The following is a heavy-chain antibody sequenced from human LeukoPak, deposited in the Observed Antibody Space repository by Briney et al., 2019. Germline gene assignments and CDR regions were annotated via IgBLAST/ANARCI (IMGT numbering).Heavy chain of an antibody. CDR3: ARNYGDYVPFDY. CDR1: GYLSTRYG. CDR2: ISGSTGNT. V-gene: IGHV1-18*01. D-gene: IGHD4-17*01. Sequence: ASVKVSCKASGYLSTRYGFIWVRQAPGHGLQWMGWISGSTGNTNYAQIVQGRVSMTTDTSTNTADMERRSLAVDDTAVYYCARNYGDYVPFDYLGQGTLVNGSS. J-gene: IGHJ4*02.